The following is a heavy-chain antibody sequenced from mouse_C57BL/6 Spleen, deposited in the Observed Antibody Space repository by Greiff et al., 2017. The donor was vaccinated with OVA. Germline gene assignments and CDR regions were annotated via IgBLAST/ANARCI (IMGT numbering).Heavy chain of an antibody. CDR2: IYPGSGST. J-gene: IGHJ1*03. V-gene: IGHV1-55*01. CDR3: ARGGVVATHWYFDV. Sequence: VQLQQPGAELVKPGASVKMSCKASGYTFTSYWITWVKQRPGQGLEWIGDIYPGSGSTNYNEKFKSKATLTVDTSSSTAYMQLSRLTSEDSAVYYCARGGVVATHWYFDVWGKGTTVTVSS. CDR1: GYTFTSYW. D-gene: IGHD1-1*01.